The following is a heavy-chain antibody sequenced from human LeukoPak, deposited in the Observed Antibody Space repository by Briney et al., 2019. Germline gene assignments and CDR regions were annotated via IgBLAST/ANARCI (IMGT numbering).Heavy chain of an antibody. Sequence: GESLQISCKDSGSIFTNYWIGWVRQMPGKGLEWMGIIHSADSNTKYSPSFQGQVTISADKSISTAYLQWSGLKASDTAMYYCAGARHGDYRWDYWGQGTLVTVSS. V-gene: IGHV5-51*01. CDR1: GSIFTNYW. CDR3: AGARHGDYRWDY. J-gene: IGHJ4*02. D-gene: IGHD4-17*01. CDR2: IHSADSNT.